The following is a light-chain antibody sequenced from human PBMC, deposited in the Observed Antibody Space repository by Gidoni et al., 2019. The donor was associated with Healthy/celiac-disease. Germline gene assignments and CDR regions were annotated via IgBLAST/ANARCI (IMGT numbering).Light chain of an antibody. J-gene: IGLJ2*01. CDR2: DVS. CDR1: SSDVGGYNY. CDR3: SSYTSSSTRV. Sequence: QSALTQPASVSGSPGQSITISCTGTSSDVGGYNYVSWYQQNPGKAPKLMIDDVSNRPSGVSNRFSGSKSGNTASLTISGLQAEDEADYYCSSYTSSSTRVFGGGTKLTVL. V-gene: IGLV2-14*03.